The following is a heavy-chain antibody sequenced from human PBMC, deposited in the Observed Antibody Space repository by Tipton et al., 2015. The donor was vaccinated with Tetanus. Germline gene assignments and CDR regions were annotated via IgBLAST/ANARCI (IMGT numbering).Heavy chain of an antibody. CDR2: IYYNGNT. J-gene: IGHJ5*02. CDR3: ARQADNWFDP. V-gene: IGHV4-39*01. CDR1: GGSIDSSNYY. D-gene: IGHD2-15*01. Sequence: GLVKPSETLSLTCSVSGGSIDSSNYYWARVRQPPGKGLEWIGNIYYNGNTYYLSSLESRVTISTDTSKNQVSLSLRSVTAADTAVYYCARQADNWFDPWGPGTRVTVSS.